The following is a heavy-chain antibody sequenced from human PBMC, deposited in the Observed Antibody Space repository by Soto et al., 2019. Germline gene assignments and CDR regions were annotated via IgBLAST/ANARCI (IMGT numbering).Heavy chain of an antibody. J-gene: IGHJ4*02. Sequence: QVQLVQSGAEVKKPGASVKVSCKASGYTFTSHYVHWVRQAPGQGLEWMGIINPSGGSTSYAQKFQGRVIMTGDTSTSTVYMELSSLRSEETAMYYCATGPGYSYGEIWRQGTLVTVSS. V-gene: IGHV1-46*01. D-gene: IGHD5-18*01. CDR2: INPSGGST. CDR1: GYTFTSHY. CDR3: ATGPGYSYGEI.